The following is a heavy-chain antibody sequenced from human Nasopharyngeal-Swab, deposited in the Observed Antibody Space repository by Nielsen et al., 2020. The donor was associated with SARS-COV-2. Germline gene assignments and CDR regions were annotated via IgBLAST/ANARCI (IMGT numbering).Heavy chain of an antibody. D-gene: IGHD4-17*01. J-gene: IGHJ4*02. CDR1: GFTFSSYA. CDR3: AKDLVTVTTPSDY. Sequence: GESLKISCAASGFTFSSYAVRWVRQAPGKGLEWVSAISGSGGSTYYADSVKGRFTISRDNSKNTLYLQMNSLRAEDTAVYYCAKDLVTVTTPSDYWGQGTLVTVSS. CDR2: ISGSGGST. V-gene: IGHV3-23*01.